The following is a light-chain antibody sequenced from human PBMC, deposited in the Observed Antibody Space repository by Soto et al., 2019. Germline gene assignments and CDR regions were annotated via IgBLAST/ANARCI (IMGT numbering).Light chain of an antibody. CDR3: RSYTSSRIYV. CDR2: EVS. CDR1: SSDVGGYNY. J-gene: IGLJ1*01. V-gene: IGLV2-14*01. Sequence: QSALTQPASVSGSPGQSITISCTGTSSDVGGYNYVSWYQQHPGKAPKLMIYEVSNRPSGVSNRFSGSKSGNTASLTISGLQAEDEADYYCRSYTSSRIYVFGTGTKLTVL.